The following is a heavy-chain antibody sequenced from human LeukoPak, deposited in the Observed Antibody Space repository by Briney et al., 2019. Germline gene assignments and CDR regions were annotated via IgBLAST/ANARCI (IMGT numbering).Heavy chain of an antibody. Sequence: HPGGSLRLSCAASGFTFSSYAMHWVRQAPGKGLEWVAVISYDGSNKYYADSVKGRFTISRDNSKNTLYLQMNSLRAEDTAVYYCARDSSDEQWLVRYYFDHWGQGTLVTVSS. V-gene: IGHV3-30-3*01. D-gene: IGHD6-19*01. CDR3: ARDSSDEQWLVRYYFDH. CDR1: GFTFSSYA. CDR2: ISYDGSNK. J-gene: IGHJ4*02.